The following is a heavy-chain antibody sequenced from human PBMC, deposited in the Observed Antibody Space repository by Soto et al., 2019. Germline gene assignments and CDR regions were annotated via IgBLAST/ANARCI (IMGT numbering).Heavy chain of an antibody. CDR2: IYYSGST. J-gene: IGHJ5*02. CDR3: ARETGIREVPAAPSPNWFDP. V-gene: IGHV4-59*01. Sequence: SETLSLTCTVSGGSISSYYWSWIRQPPGKGLEWIGYIYYSGSTNYNPSLKSRVTISVDTSKNQFSLKLSSATAADTAVYYCARETGIREVPAAPSPNWFDPWGQGTLVTVS. CDR1: GGSISSYY. D-gene: IGHD2-2*01.